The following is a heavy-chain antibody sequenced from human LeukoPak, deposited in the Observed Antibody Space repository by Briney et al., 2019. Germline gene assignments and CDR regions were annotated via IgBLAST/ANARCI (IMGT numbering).Heavy chain of an antibody. Sequence: VASVKVSCKASGGTFSSYAISWVRQAPGQGLEWMGRIIPILGIANYAQKFQGRVTITADKSTSTACMELSSLRSEDMAVYYCAREGPSSASDYWGQGTLVTVSS. CDR1: GGTFSSYA. V-gene: IGHV1-69*04. J-gene: IGHJ4*02. CDR3: AREGPSSASDY. CDR2: IIPILGIA.